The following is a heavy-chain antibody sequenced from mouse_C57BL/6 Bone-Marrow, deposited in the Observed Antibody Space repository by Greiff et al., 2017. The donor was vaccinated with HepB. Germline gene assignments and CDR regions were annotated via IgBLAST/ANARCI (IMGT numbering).Heavy chain of an antibody. V-gene: IGHV5-4*01. J-gene: IGHJ3*01. CDR3: ASALYSFFAY. CDR2: ISDGGSYT. Sequence: EVQLVESGGGLVKPGGSLKLSCAASGFTFSSYAMSWVRQTPEKRLEWVATISDGGSYTYYPDNVKGRFTISRDNAKNNLYLQMSHLKSEDTAMYYCASALYSFFAYWGQGTLVTVSA. CDR1: GFTFSSYA. D-gene: IGHD1-1*01.